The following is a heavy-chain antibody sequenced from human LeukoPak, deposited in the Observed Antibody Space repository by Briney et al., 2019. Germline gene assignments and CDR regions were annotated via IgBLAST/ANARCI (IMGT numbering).Heavy chain of an antibody. D-gene: IGHD5-18*01. V-gene: IGHV1-2*02. Sequence: GASVKVSCKASGYTFTDYYMHWVRQAPGQGLEWMGCINPNSGGTNYAQKFQGRVTMTRDTSISTAYMELSRLRSDDTAVYYCARVRGDTGDYYYYGMDVWGQGTTVTVSS. CDR2: INPNSGGT. J-gene: IGHJ6*02. CDR3: ARVRGDTGDYYYYGMDV. CDR1: GYTFTDYY.